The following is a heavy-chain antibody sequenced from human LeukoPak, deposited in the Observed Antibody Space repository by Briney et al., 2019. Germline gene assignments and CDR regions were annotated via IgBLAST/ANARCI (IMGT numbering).Heavy chain of an antibody. CDR2: ISYDGSNK. CDR1: GFTFSSYG. D-gene: IGHD5-24*01. Sequence: GRSLRLSCAASGFTFSSYGMHWVRQAPGKGLEWVAVISYDGSNKYYADSVKGRFTISRDNSKSTLYLQMNSLRAEDTAVYYCAKWAERDGYNSYFDYWGQGTLVTVSS. V-gene: IGHV3-30*18. CDR3: AKWAERDGYNSYFDY. J-gene: IGHJ4*02.